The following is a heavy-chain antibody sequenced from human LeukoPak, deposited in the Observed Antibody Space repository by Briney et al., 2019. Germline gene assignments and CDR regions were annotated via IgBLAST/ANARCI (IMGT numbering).Heavy chain of an antibody. CDR1: GFTFSSYW. CDR3: LGGYYYSYMDV. J-gene: IGHJ6*03. Sequence: GGSLRLSCAASGFTFSSYWMHWVRQAPGKGLVWVPRIDSDGSSTNYADSVKGRFTISRDNAKNTLYLQMNSLRAEDTAVYYCLGGYYYSYMDVWGKGTTVTISS. V-gene: IGHV3-74*01. CDR2: IDSDGSST. D-gene: IGHD3-16*01.